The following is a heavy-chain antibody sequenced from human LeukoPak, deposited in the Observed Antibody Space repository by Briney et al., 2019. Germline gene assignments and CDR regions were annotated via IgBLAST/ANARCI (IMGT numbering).Heavy chain of an antibody. CDR1: GFTFSDCY. CDR3: ARVRGSYSVDY. V-gene: IGHV3-11*04. D-gene: IGHD3-10*01. J-gene: IGHJ4*02. CDR2: ISTSGTTT. Sequence: GGSLRLSCAASGFTFSDCYMSWIRQAPGKGLEWISYISTSGTTTYYADSVKGRFTISRDDAKNSLYLQMNSLRADDTALYYCARVRGSYSVDYWGQGTLVTVSS.